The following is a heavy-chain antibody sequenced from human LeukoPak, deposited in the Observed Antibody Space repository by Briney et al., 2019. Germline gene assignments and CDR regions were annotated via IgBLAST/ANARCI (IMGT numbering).Heavy chain of an antibody. D-gene: IGHD1-26*01. CDR3: ARDTGSSPGDY. CDR1: GYTFTGYY. CDR2: IIPSDGFT. Sequence: GASVKVSCKASGYTFTGYYMHWVRQAPGQGLEWMGMIIPSDGFTSYAQKFQGRVTMTTDTSTSTAYMDLRSLRSDDTAVYYCARDTGSSPGDYWGQGTLVTVSS. V-gene: IGHV1-46*01. J-gene: IGHJ4*02.